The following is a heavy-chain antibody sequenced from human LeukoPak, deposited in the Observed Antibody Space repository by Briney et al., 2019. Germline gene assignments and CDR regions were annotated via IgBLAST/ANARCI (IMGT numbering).Heavy chain of an antibody. D-gene: IGHD3-22*01. J-gene: IGHJ4*02. CDR2: IYYSGST. Sequence: PSETLSLTCTVSGGSISSYYWSWIRQPPGKGLEWIGYIYYSGSTNYNPSLKSRVTISVDTSKNQFSLKLSFATAADTAVYYCARGDSSGYYLPAFDYWGQGTLVTVSS. CDR3: ARGDSSGYYLPAFDY. CDR1: GGSISSYY. V-gene: IGHV4-59*01.